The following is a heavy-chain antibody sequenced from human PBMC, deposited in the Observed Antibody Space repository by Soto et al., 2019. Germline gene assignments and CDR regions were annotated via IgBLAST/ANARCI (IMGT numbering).Heavy chain of an antibody. CDR2: ISYSGST. V-gene: IGHV4-39*01. CDR1: GDSTFSGTYY. CDR3: AHVESDAYQFDS. J-gene: IGHJ4*02. D-gene: IGHD2-2*01. Sequence: QLQVQESGPGLVKPSETLSLTCTVSGDSTFSGTYYWAWIRQSPGKGLAWIGTISYSGSTFYNPSLKSRVTISVDASKNQFSLQLGSVTAADTAVYYCAHVESDAYQFDSWGQGTLVTVSA.